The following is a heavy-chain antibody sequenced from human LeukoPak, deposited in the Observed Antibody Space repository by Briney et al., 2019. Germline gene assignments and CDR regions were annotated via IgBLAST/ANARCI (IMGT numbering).Heavy chain of an antibody. CDR3: ARERIELGGMIAVAGSAFDI. J-gene: IGHJ3*02. CDR2: IKQDGSEK. CDR1: GFTFSSYE. D-gene: IGHD6-19*01. V-gene: IGHV3-7*01. Sequence: GGSLRLSCAASGFTFSSYEMNWVRQAPGKGLEGVAHIKQDGSEKYYVDSVKGRFTISRDNAKNSLYLQMNSLRAEDTAVYYCARERIELGGMIAVAGSAFDIWGQGTMVTVSS.